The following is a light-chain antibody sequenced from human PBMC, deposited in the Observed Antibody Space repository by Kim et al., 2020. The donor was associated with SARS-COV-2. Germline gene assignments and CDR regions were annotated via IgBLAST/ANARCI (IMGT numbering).Light chain of an antibody. CDR1: SSDVGGYDY. CDR3: CSYVGIFSQV. J-gene: IGLJ2*01. CDR2: NVS. Sequence: QSALTQPRSVSGSPGQSVTISCTGTSSDVGGYDYVSWYQQHPGKAPKLMIYNVSKRPSGVPDSFSGSKSGNTASLTISELQAEDEADYYCCSYVGIFSQVFGGGTQLTVL. V-gene: IGLV2-11*01.